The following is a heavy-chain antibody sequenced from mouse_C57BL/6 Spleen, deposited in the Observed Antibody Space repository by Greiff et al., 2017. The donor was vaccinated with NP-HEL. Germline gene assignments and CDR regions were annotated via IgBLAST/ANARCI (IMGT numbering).Heavy chain of an antibody. Sequence: VHLVESGAELVKPGASVKMSCKASGYTFTSYWITWVKQRPGQGLEWIGDIYPGSGSTNYNEKFKSKATLTVDTSSSTAYMQLSSLTSEDSAVYYCARSGGYYEEGAMDYWGQGTSVTVSS. J-gene: IGHJ4*01. D-gene: IGHD2-3*01. CDR3: ARSGGYYEEGAMDY. V-gene: IGHV1-55*01. CDR2: IYPGSGST. CDR1: GYTFTSYW.